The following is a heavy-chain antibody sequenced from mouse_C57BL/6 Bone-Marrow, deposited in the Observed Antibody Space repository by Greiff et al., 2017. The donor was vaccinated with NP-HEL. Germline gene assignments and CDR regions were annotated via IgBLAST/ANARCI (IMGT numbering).Heavy chain of an antibody. CDR3: TSPTTVVATDYFDY. V-gene: IGHV1-5*01. CDR1: GYTFTSYW. Sequence: EVQLQQSGTVLARPGASVKMSCKTSGYTFTSYWMHWVKQRPGQGLEWIGAIYPGNSDTSYNQKFKGKAKLTAVTSASTAYMELSSLTNEDSAVYYCTSPTTVVATDYFDYWGQGTTLTVSS. J-gene: IGHJ2*01. D-gene: IGHD1-1*01. CDR2: IYPGNSDT.